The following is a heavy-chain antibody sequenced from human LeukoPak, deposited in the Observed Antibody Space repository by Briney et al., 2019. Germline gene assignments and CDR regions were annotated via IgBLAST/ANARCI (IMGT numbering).Heavy chain of an antibody. CDR1: GFTFSDYW. CDR3: RTGYYYGMDV. Sequence: GGSLRLSCAASGFTFSDYWMIWIRQAPGKGLEWVPAISGSGGSTYYADSVKGRFTISRDNSKNTLYLQMNSLRAEDTAVYYCRTGYYYGMDVWGQGTTVTVSS. CDR2: ISGSGGST. V-gene: IGHV3-23*01. D-gene: IGHD6-6*01. J-gene: IGHJ6*02.